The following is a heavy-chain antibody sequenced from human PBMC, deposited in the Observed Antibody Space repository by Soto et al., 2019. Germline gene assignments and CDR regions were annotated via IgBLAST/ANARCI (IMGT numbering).Heavy chain of an antibody. Sequence: GESLKISCKGSGYSFTSYWIGWVRQMPGKGLEWMGIIYPGDSDTRYSPSFQGQVTISADKSISTAYLQWSSLKASDTAMYYCARGIYYGSGYHKHGWFDPWGQGTLVTVSS. CDR1: GYSFTSYW. D-gene: IGHD3-10*01. J-gene: IGHJ5*02. CDR2: IYPGDSDT. V-gene: IGHV5-51*01. CDR3: ARGIYYGSGYHKHGWFDP.